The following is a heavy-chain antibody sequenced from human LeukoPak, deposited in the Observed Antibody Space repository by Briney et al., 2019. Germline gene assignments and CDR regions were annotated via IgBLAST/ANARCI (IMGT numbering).Heavy chain of an antibody. CDR1: GGSISSSNW. Sequence: SETLSLTCAVSGGSISSSNWWSWVRQPPGKGLEWIGEIYHSGSTNYNPSLKSRVTISVDKSKNQFSLKLSSVTAADTDVYYCARDRGMWFGESLYYYYGMDVWGQGTTVTVSS. J-gene: IGHJ6*02. D-gene: IGHD3-10*01. CDR2: IYHSGST. CDR3: ARDRGMWFGESLYYYYGMDV. V-gene: IGHV4-4*02.